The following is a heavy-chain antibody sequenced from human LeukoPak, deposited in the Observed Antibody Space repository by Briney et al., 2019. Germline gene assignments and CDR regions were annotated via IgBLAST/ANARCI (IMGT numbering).Heavy chain of an antibody. CDR1: GFTFSSYG. Sequence: GRSLRLSCAASGFTFSSYGMPWVRQAPGKGLEWVAVISYDGSNKYYADSVKGRFTISRDNSKNTLYLQMNSLRAEDTAVYYCAKDDTSSGWFSNFDYWGQGTLVTVSS. J-gene: IGHJ4*02. V-gene: IGHV3-30*18. CDR2: ISYDGSNK. D-gene: IGHD6-19*01. CDR3: AKDDTSSGWFSNFDY.